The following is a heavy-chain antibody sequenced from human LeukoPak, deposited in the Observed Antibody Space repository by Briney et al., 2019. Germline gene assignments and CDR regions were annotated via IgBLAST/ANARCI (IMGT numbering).Heavy chain of an antibody. J-gene: IGHJ4*02. V-gene: IGHV4-59*08. CDR3: ARHTYARPFDS. CDR1: GGSISGSY. D-gene: IGHD6-6*01. CDR2: IYYSGDS. Sequence: SETLSLTYTVSGGSISGSYWSWIRQPPGKGLEWIGYIYYSGDSNYNPSLKSRATISLDTSKNQFSLKVSSVTAADTAIYYCARHTYARPFDSWGQGTLVTVSS.